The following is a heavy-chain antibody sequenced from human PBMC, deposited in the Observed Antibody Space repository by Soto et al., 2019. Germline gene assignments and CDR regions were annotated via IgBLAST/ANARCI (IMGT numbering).Heavy chain of an antibody. V-gene: IGHV3-30-3*01. J-gene: IGHJ4*02. CDR1: GFTFSSYA. D-gene: IGHD3-22*01. CDR3: ARDYYKYYDSSGYYRSPAY. Sequence: QVQLVESGGGVVQPGRSLRLSCAASGFTFSSYAMHWVRQAPGKGLEWVALISYDGSDKDYADSVKGRFTISRDNSRNTLFLQMNSLGAEDTAVYCCARDYYKYYDSSGYYRSPAYWGQGTLVTVSS. CDR2: ISYDGSDK.